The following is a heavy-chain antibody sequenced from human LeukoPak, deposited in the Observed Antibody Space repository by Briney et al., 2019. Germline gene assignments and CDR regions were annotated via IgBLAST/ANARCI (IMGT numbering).Heavy chain of an antibody. D-gene: IGHD6-13*01. CDR3: ARVRKQLVNEAFDI. V-gene: IGHV4-4*07. J-gene: IGHJ3*02. CDR1: GGSISSYY. Sequence: SETPSLTCTVSGGSISSYYWSWIRQPAGKGLEWIGRIYTSGSTNYNPSLKSRVTMSVDTSKNQFSLKLTSVTAADTAVYYCARVRKQLVNEAFDIWGQGTMVTVSS. CDR2: IYTSGST.